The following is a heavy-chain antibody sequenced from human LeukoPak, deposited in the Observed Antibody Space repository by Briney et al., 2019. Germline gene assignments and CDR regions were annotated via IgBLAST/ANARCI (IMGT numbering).Heavy chain of an antibody. J-gene: IGHJ5*02. D-gene: IGHD3-3*01. CDR2: IIPIFGTA. V-gene: IGHV1-69*05. Sequence: SVKVSCKASGGTFSSYAISWVRQAPGQGLEWMGGIIPIFGTANYAQKFRGRVTITTDESTSTAYMELSSLRSEDTAVYYCARSIFGVVINPPYNWFDPWGQGTLVTVSS. CDR1: GGTFSSYA. CDR3: ARSIFGVVINPPYNWFDP.